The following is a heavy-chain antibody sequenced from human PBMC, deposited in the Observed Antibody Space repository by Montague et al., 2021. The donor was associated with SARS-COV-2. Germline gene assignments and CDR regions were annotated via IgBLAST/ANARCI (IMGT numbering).Heavy chain of an antibody. CDR2: IYYSGST. V-gene: IGHV4-39*01. D-gene: IGHD6-19*01. J-gene: IGHJ4*02. Sequence: SETLSLTCTVSGGSISSSSYYWGWIRQPPGKGLEWIGSIYYSGSTYYNPSLKSRVTISVDTSKNQLSLKLSSVTAADTAVYYCATQEDPSGWIPGPFDFWGQGTLLTVPS. CDR1: GGSISSSSYY. CDR3: ATQEDPSGWIPGPFDF.